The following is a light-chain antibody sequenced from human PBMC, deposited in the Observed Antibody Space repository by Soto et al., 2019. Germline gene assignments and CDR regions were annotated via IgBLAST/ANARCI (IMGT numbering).Light chain of an antibody. V-gene: IGLV2-11*01. J-gene: IGLJ2*01. CDR1: SSDVGTYNY. Sequence: QSALTQPRSVSGSPGQSVTISCTGTSSDVGTYNYVSWYQQHPGKAPKLMIYDVSQRPSGVPDRFSGSKSGNTASLTISGLQDEDEADYYCCSYAGSDTSVFGGGTKLTVL. CDR3: CSYAGSDTSV. CDR2: DVS.